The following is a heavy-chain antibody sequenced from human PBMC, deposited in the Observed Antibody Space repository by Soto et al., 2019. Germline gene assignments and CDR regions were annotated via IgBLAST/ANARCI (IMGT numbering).Heavy chain of an antibody. V-gene: IGHV1-18*04. CDR3: AGDSNSRPLHS. CDR2: ISTENGNT. J-gene: IGHJ1*01. D-gene: IGHD4-4*01. CDR1: GYTFINNA. Sequence: ASVKVSCTASGYTFINNAITWVRQAPGQGLEWMGWISTENGNTNYAQNLQGRVILTRDRSTNTAYMELRSLRPEDTATYYCAGDSNSRPLHSWRQGVQVRVS.